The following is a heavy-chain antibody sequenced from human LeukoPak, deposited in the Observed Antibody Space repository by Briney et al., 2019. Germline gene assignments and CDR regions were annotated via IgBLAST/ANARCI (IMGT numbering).Heavy chain of an antibody. V-gene: IGHV3-11*01. J-gene: IGHJ4*02. CDR3: ARDRSGSYRTSGFDY. Sequence: GGSLRLSCAASGFTFSDYYMSWIRQASGKGLEWVSYISSSGSTIYYADSVKGRFTISRDNAKNSLYLQMNSLRAEDTAVYYCARDRSGSYRTSGFDYWGQGTLVTVSS. D-gene: IGHD1-26*01. CDR2: ISSSGSTI. CDR1: GFTFSDYY.